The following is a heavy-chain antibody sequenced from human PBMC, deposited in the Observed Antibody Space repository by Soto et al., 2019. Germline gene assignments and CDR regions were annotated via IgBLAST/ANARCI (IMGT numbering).Heavy chain of an antibody. CDR3: AGTASGWPTFEAS. Sequence: QVQLQESGPGLVKPSGTLSLTCAVSGGSISSTKWWSWDRQPPGKGLEWIGETYHAGDTNYNPSLKSRLTISVDKSKNQFSLKLTSVTAADTAMYYCAGTASGWPTFEASWGQGTLVTVSS. CDR1: GGSISSTKW. V-gene: IGHV4-4*02. CDR2: TYHAGDT. D-gene: IGHD6-19*01. J-gene: IGHJ5*02.